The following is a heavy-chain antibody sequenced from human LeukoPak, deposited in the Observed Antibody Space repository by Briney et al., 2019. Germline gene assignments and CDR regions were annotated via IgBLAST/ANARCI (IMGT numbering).Heavy chain of an antibody. D-gene: IGHD3-10*01. J-gene: IGHJ5*02. Sequence: PSETLSLTCTVSGGSISSYYWSWIRQPPGKGLEWIGYIYYSGSTNYNPSLKSRVTISVDTSKNQFSLKLSSVTAADTAVYYCARQIPYYYGSGSSPSAWFDPWGQGTLVTVSS. CDR3: ARQIPYYYGSGSSPSAWFDP. V-gene: IGHV4-59*08. CDR2: IYYSGST. CDR1: GGSISSYY.